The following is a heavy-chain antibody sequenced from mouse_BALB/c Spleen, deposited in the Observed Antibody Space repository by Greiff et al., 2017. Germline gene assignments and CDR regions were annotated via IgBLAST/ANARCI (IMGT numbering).Heavy chain of an antibody. Sequence: LQESGPELVKPGASVKMSCKASGYTFTSYVMHWVKQKPGQGLEWIGYINPYNDGTKYNEKFKGKATLTSDKSSSTAYMELSSLTSEDSAVYNCARFTTVVAPHFDYWGQGTTLTVSS. CDR1: GYTFTSYV. J-gene: IGHJ2*01. CDR2: INPYNDGT. D-gene: IGHD1-1*01. V-gene: IGHV1-14*01. CDR3: ARFTTVVAPHFDY.